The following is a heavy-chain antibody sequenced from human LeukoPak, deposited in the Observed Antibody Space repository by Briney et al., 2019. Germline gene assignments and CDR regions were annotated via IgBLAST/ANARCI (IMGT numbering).Heavy chain of an antibody. CDR1: GGSISSSSYY. V-gene: IGHV4-39*07. J-gene: IGHJ4*02. CDR2: IYYSGST. CDR3: ARGGLLWFGSVPYFDY. D-gene: IGHD3-10*01. Sequence: SETLSLTCTVSGGSISSSSYYWGWLRQPPGKGREGIGSIYYSGSTYYNPSLKSRVTISVDTSKNQFSLKLSSVTAADTAVYYCARGGLLWFGSVPYFDYWGQGTLVTVSS.